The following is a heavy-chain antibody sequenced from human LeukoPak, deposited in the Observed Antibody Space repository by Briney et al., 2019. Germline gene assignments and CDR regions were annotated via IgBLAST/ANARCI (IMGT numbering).Heavy chain of an antibody. V-gene: IGHV1-18*04. D-gene: IGHD2-2*01. Sequence: ASVKVSCKASGYTFTSYGISWVRQAPGQGLEWMGRISTYNGNTNYAQKLQGRVTMTTDTSTSTAYMELRSLISDDTAVYYCVRDGVYCSSTSCHNWFDPWGQGTLVTVSS. CDR3: VRDGVYCSSTSCHNWFDP. CDR1: GYTFTSYG. CDR2: ISTYNGNT. J-gene: IGHJ5*02.